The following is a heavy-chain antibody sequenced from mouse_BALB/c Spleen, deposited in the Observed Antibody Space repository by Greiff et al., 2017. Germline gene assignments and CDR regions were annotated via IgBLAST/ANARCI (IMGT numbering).Heavy chain of an antibody. CDR2: ISYSGST. J-gene: IGHJ1*01. CDR3: ARPIYYGSSYWYFDV. V-gene: IGHV3-8*02. Sequence: DVQLQESGPSLVKPSQTLSLTCSVTGDSITSGYWNWIRKFPGNKLEYMGYISYSGSTYYNPSLKSRISITRDTSKNQYYLQLNSVTTEDTATYYCARPIYYGSSYWYFDVWGAGTTVTVSS. D-gene: IGHD1-1*01. CDR1: GDSITSGY.